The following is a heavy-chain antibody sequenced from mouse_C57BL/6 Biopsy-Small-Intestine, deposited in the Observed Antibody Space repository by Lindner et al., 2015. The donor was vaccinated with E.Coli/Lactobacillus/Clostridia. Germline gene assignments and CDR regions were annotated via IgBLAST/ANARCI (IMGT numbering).Heavy chain of an antibody. CDR2: VYPYNGGT. CDR1: GFTFTDYY. D-gene: IGHD2-2*01. Sequence: VQLQESGPVLVKPGPSVKISCKASGFTFTDYYMHWVKQSHGKSLEWIGLVYPYNGGTSYNQKFKGKATLTVDTSSSTAYMELNSLTSEDSAVYYCAGGYDGGYWYFDVWGTGTTVTVSS. J-gene: IGHJ1*03. V-gene: IGHV1-36*01. CDR3: AGGYDGGYWYFDV.